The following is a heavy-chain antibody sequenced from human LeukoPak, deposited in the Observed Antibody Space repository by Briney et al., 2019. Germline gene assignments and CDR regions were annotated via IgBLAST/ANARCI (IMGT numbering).Heavy chain of an antibody. Sequence: GRSLRLSCAASGFTFSSYAMHWVRQAPGKGLEWVAVISYDGSNKYYADSVKGRFTISRDNSKNTLYLQMNSLRAEDTAVYYCARGFRPYTKYSSGWFTGYWGQGTLVTVSS. CDR1: GFTFSSYA. J-gene: IGHJ4*02. D-gene: IGHD6-19*01. CDR2: ISYDGSNK. V-gene: IGHV3-30-3*01. CDR3: ARGFRPYTKYSSGWFTGY.